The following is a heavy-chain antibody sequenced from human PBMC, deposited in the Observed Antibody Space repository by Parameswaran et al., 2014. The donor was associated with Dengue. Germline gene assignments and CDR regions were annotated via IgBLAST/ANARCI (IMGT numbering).Heavy chain of an antibody. CDR2: MNPNSGNT. CDR3: ARVKSSSGMYWYYFDY. J-gene: IGHJ4*02. Sequence: VRQMPGKGLEWMGWMNPNSGNTGYAQKFQGRVTMTRNTSISTAYMELSSLRSEDTAVYYCARVKSSSGMYWYYFDYWGQGTLVTVSS. V-gene: IGHV1-8*01. D-gene: IGHD2-8*02.